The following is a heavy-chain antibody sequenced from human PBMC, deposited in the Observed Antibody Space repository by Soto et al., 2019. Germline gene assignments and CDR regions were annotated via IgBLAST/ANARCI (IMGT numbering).Heavy chain of an antibody. J-gene: IGHJ5*01. CDR3: ARGRLYYYAAASATDS. D-gene: IGHD3-10*01. Sequence: PSVKVSCKASGYTFTSYDINWVRQATGQGLEWMGWMNPNSGNTGYAQKFQGRVTMTRNTSISTAYMELSSLRSEDTAVYYCARGRLYYYAAASATDSLGQDTLLTVSS. CDR1: GYTFTSYD. V-gene: IGHV1-8*01. CDR2: MNPNSGNT.